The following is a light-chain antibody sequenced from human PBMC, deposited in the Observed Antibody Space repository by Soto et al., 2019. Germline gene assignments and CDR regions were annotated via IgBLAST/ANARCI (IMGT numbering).Light chain of an antibody. J-gene: IGKJ5*01. CDR1: QSVSSS. CDR2: GAS. Sequence: ENLLTQSPGTLSLSPGERATLFCGASQSVSSSSLACYQQKPGHAPRLLIFGASTRATDTPVRLRGSGSGREVTLTPSSLQSEDLRVYYCQQYNNWPHSIIFGQGTRLEIK. V-gene: IGKV3-15*01. CDR3: QQYNNWPHSII.